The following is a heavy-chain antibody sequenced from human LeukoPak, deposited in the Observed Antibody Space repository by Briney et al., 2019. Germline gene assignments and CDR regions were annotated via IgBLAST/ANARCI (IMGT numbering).Heavy chain of an antibody. J-gene: IGHJ3*02. D-gene: IGHD1-14*01. Sequence: PSETLSLTCAVSGGSISSGGYSWSWIRQPPGKGLEWIGYIYHSGSTYYNPSLKSRVTISVDRSKNQFSLKLSSVTAADTAVYYCAGAGDHSAAFDIWGQGTMVTVSS. CDR2: IYHSGST. V-gene: IGHV4-30-2*01. CDR1: GGSISSGGYS. CDR3: AGAGDHSAAFDI.